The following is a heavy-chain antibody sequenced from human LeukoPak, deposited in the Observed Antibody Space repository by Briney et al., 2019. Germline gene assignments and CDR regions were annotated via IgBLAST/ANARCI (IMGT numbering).Heavy chain of an antibody. D-gene: IGHD3-10*01. Sequence: GGSLRLSCAASGFTFSSYAMHWVRQAPGKGLEWVSSISSSSSYIYYADSVKGRFTISRDNAKNSLYLQMNSLRAEDTAVYYCARDFSYGSGKYNYWGQGTLVTVSS. CDR3: ARDFSYGSGKYNY. V-gene: IGHV3-21*01. CDR1: GFTFSSYA. CDR2: ISSSSSYI. J-gene: IGHJ4*02.